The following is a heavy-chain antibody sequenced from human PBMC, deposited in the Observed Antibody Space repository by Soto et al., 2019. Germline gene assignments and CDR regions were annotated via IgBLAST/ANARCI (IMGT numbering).Heavy chain of an antibody. V-gene: IGHV4-61*01. J-gene: IGHJ4*02. CDR1: GGSVSSGSYY. D-gene: IGHD3-22*01. CDR2: IYYSGST. Sequence: PSETLSLTCTASGGSVSSGSYYWSWIRQPPGKGLEWIGYIYYSGSTNYNPSLKSRVTISVDTSKNQFSLKLSSVTAADTAVYYCARGGVDYYDSSGYYFSPYYFDYWGQGTLVTVSS. CDR3: ARGGVDYYDSSGYYFSPYYFDY.